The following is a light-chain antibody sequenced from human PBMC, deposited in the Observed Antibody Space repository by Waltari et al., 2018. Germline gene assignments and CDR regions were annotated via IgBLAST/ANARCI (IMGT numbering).Light chain of an antibody. V-gene: IGKV3-20*01. J-gene: IGKJ1*01. Sequence: EIVLTQSPGTLSLSPGERATLSCRASQSVSSTYLAWYQHKPGQAPRLLIYGASNRATGIPDRFSGSLSGTDFTLTISRLEPEDFAVYYCQQFGSSPPTFGQGTKVEIK. CDR2: GAS. CDR1: QSVSSTY. CDR3: QQFGSSPPT.